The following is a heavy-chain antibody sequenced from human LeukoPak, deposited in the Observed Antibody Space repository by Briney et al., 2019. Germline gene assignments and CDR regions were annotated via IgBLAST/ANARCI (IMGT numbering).Heavy chain of an antibody. CDR1: GFTFSSYA. CDR3: ARGVTISNTYFQY. CDR2: ISGSGGST. J-gene: IGHJ1*01. D-gene: IGHD3-9*01. V-gene: IGHV3-23*01. Sequence: GGSLRLSCSASGFTFSSYAMSWVRQAPGKGLEWVSAISGSGGSTYYTDSVKGRFTIYRDNSKNTLYLQMNSLRAEDTAVYYCARGVTISNTYFQYWGQGTLVTVSS.